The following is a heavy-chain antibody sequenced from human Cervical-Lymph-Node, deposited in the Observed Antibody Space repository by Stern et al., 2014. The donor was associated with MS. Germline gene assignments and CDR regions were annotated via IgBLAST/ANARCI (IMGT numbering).Heavy chain of an antibody. D-gene: IGHD4-11*01. J-gene: IGHJ4*02. CDR2: INPSDGIT. V-gene: IGHV1-46*01. CDR3: AISNSDDY. Sequence: VQLVESGAEVKKPGASVKVSCKAFRYTYTSYNIHWVRQAPGKGLEWMGIINPSDGITNYTQKFQGGVTMTRDTSTGTVYMELSSLRSDDTAVYYCAISNSDDYWGQGTLVTVSS. CDR1: RYTYTSYN.